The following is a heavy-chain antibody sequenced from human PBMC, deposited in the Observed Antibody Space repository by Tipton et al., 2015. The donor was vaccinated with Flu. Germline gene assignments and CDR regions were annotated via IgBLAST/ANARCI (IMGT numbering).Heavy chain of an antibody. V-gene: IGHV4-59*07. CDR2: IYYSGST. Sequence: TLSLTCTVSGGSISSYYYNWIRQPPGKGLEWIGHIYYSGSTNYSPSLKSRVTMSLDTSKNQFSLKLSSVTAADTAVYYCARLSYYDVDLKNFYFDYWGQGALVTVSS. D-gene: IGHD3-10*02. J-gene: IGHJ4*02. CDR3: ARLSYYDVDLKNFYFDY. CDR1: GGSISSYY.